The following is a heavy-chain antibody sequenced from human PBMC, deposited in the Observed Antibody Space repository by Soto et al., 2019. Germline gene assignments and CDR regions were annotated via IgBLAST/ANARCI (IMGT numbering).Heavy chain of an antibody. Sequence: QVQLVQSGAEVKKPGSSVKISCKASGGTFRTAAFSWVRQAPGQGLEWMGGIIPIFTTPDYAQKFQGRVTITADESTPTVSMEMTSLRSEDTAIYYCTRDKDRLQLGGNYYYIMDVWGQGTTVTVSS. CDR2: IIPIFTTP. CDR1: GGTFRTAA. V-gene: IGHV1-69*12. CDR3: TRDKDRLQLGGNYYYIMDV. D-gene: IGHD1-1*01. J-gene: IGHJ6*02.